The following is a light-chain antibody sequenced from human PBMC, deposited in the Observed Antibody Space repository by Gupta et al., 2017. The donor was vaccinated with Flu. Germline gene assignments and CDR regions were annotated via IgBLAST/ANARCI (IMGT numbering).Light chain of an antibody. CDR2: RDS. CDR3: QVGDSNLYV. Sequence: GWTAGSTCGENNIGSVNVHWHQQKPGQVPVVVWYRDSTRPAVVPDRVSGGTSASTAPLTWAGAQAGDEDDYYCQVGDSNLYVIGAGTKVTVL. V-gene: IGLV3-9*01. CDR1: NIGSVN. J-gene: IGLJ1*01.